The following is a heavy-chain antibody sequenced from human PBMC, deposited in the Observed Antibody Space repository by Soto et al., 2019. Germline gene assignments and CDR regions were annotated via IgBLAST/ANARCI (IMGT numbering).Heavy chain of an antibody. J-gene: IGHJ6*02. CDR3: ARDQGGSPRTYYYYGMDV. V-gene: IGHV3-33*01. D-gene: IGHD1-26*01. CDR1: GFTFSSYG. Sequence: SLRLSCAASGFTFSSYGMHWVRQAPGKGLEWVAVIWYDGSNKYYADSVKGRFTISRDNSKNTLYLQMNSLRAEDTAVYYCARDQGGSPRTYYYYGMDVWGQGTTVTVSS. CDR2: IWYDGSNK.